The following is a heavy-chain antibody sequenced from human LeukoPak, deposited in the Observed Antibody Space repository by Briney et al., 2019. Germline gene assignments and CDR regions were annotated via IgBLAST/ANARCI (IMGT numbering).Heavy chain of an antibody. CDR2: INNEETAA. V-gene: IGHV3-74*01. CDR3: ARESTVGPIQTDALDI. Sequence: GGSLRLSCAASGFTFSTYWMHWVRQAPGKGLVWVSRINNEETAANYADSVQGCFTISRDNVNNMLYLQMDSLRAEDTAVYYCARESTVGPIQTDALDIWGQGTMVTVSS. J-gene: IGHJ3*02. D-gene: IGHD1-26*01. CDR1: GFTFSTYW.